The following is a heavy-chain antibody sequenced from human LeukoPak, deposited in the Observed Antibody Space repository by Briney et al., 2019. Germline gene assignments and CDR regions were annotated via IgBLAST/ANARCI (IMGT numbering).Heavy chain of an antibody. CDR3: AREPPRGHMVYAMS. D-gene: IGHD2-8*01. CDR2: IYTSGST. Sequence: SETLSLTCTVSGGSISSYHWSWIRQPAGKGLEWIGRIYTSGSTNYNPSLKSRVTMSVDTSKNQFSPKLSSVTAADTAVYYCAREPPRGHMVYAMSWGQGTLVTVSS. CDR1: GGSISSYH. V-gene: IGHV4-4*07. J-gene: IGHJ5*02.